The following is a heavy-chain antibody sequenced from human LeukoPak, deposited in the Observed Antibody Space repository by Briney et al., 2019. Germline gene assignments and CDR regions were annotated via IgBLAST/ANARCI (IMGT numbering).Heavy chain of an antibody. CDR1: GGSISSSNYY. V-gene: IGHV4-39*07. CDR2: IYYSGST. Sequence: PSETLSLTCTVSGGSISSSNYYWGWIRQPPGEGLEWIGSIYYSGSTYYNPSLKSRVTISVDTSKNQFSLKLSSVTAADTAVYYCARANYYDSSGVRYWGQGTLVTVSS. CDR3: ARANYYDSSGVRY. D-gene: IGHD3-22*01. J-gene: IGHJ4*02.